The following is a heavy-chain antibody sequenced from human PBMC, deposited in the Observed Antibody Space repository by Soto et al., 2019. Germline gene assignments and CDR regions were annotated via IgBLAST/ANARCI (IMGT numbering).Heavy chain of an antibody. V-gene: IGHV4-61*01. Sequence: SETLSLTCIVSGGSVSSENYYWSWIRQPPGKGLEWIGYIYHSGSTNYNPSLKSRVTISVDTSKSQFSLKLSSVTAADTAVYYCALASMVTTRQYLFAVWGQGCLVTGSS. CDR3: ALASMVTTRQYLFAV. D-gene: IGHD4-17*01. CDR2: IYHSGST. J-gene: IGHJ4*02. CDR1: GGSVSSENYY.